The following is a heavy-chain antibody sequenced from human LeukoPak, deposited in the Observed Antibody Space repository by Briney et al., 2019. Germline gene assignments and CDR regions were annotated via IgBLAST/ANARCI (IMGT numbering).Heavy chain of an antibody. V-gene: IGHV5-51*01. D-gene: IGHD6-6*01. CDR3: ARHFSSSSGGIDY. CDR1: GYSFTSSW. CDR2: IYPGDSDT. Sequence: GEPLKISCKGSGYSFTSSWITWVRQLPGKGLGWMGIIYPGDSDTRYSPSFQGQVTISADKSISTAYLQWSSLKASDTAMYYCARHFSSSSGGIDYWGQGTLVTVSS. J-gene: IGHJ4*02.